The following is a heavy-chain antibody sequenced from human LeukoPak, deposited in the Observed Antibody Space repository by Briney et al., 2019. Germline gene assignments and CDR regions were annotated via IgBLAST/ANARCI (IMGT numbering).Heavy chain of an antibody. Sequence: SETLSLTCAVYGGSFSGYYWSWIRQPAGKGLEWIGRIYTSGSTNYNPSLKSRVTMSVDTSKNQFSLKLSSVTAADTAVYYCARGSPSYGMDVWGQGTTVTVSS. V-gene: IGHV4-59*10. J-gene: IGHJ6*02. CDR3: ARGSPSYGMDV. CDR1: GGSFSGYY. CDR2: IYTSGST.